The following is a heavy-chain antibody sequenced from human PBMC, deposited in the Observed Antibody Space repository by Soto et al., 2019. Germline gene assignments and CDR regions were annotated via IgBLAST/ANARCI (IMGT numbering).Heavy chain of an antibody. V-gene: IGHV4-34*01. CDR2: INHSGST. Sequence: SSETLSLTCAVYGGSFSGYYWSWIRQPPGKGLEWIGEINHSGSTNYNPSLKSRVTISVDTSKNQFSLKLSSVTAADTAVYYCARGRPAPGIQLWAYYYYGMDVWGQGTTVTVSS. J-gene: IGHJ6*02. CDR3: ARGRPAPGIQLWAYYYYGMDV. CDR1: GGSFSGYY. D-gene: IGHD5-18*01.